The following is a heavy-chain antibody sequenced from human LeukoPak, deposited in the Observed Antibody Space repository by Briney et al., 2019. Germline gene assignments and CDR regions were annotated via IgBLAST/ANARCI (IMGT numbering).Heavy chain of an antibody. D-gene: IGHD4-17*01. CDR1: GFTFTNSA. CDR3: ASSTTVTPPGGF. Sequence: TSVKVSCKASGFTFTNSAIQWVRQARGQRLQWIAWIVVGNGNTNYAQKFQERVTITTDESTSTAYMELSSLRSEDTAVYYCASSTTVTPPGGFWGQGTLVTVSS. J-gene: IGHJ4*02. CDR2: IVVGNGNT. V-gene: IGHV1-58*02.